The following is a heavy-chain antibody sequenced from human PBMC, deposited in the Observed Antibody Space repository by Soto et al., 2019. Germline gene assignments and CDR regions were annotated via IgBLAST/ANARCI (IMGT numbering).Heavy chain of an antibody. CDR1: GFTFSSYS. J-gene: IGHJ5*02. CDR2: ISSSSSYI. Sequence: PGGSLRLSCAASGFTFSSYSMNWVRQAPGKGLEWVSSISSSSSYIYYADSVKGRFTISRDNAKNSLYLQMNSLRAEDTAVYYCARAPTYYDFWSGYYKGRSNWFDPWGQGTLVTVSS. CDR3: ARAPTYYDFWSGYYKGRSNWFDP. D-gene: IGHD3-3*01. V-gene: IGHV3-21*01.